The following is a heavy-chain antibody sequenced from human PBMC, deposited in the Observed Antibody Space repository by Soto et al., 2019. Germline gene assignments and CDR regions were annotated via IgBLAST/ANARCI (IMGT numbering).Heavy chain of an antibody. V-gene: IGHV1-69*01. Sequence: QLVQSGSEVKKPGSSVKVSCQASGGTFSGYVVTWVRQAPGQGPERMGEFVPLFGTTNYARRVSGRITITAEESTSTAYMELRTLISDDTAVYYCATHGLGVSSPPYFDNWGQGTLVPVSS. D-gene: IGHD3-16*01. CDR1: GGTFSGYV. CDR2: FVPLFGTT. CDR3: ATHGLGVSSPPYFDN. J-gene: IGHJ4*02.